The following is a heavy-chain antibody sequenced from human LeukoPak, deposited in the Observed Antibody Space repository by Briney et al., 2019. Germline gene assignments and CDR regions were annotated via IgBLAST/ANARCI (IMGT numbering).Heavy chain of an antibody. V-gene: IGHV4-59*01. CDR3: ARDRRNVRGVTASAFDI. J-gene: IGHJ3*02. D-gene: IGHD3-10*02. CDR2: NYYSGST. CDR1: GGSISSYY. Sequence: SETLSLTCTVSGGSISSYYWSWIRQPPGKGLEWIGYNYYSGSTNYNPSLKSRVTISVDTSKNQFSLKLSSVTAADTAVYYCARDRRNVRGVTASAFDIWGQGTMVTVSS.